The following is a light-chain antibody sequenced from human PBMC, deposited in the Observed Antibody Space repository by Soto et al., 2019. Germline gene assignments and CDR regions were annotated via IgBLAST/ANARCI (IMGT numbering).Light chain of an antibody. CDR3: QQYYSYPKT. CDR1: QGISSY. V-gene: IGKV1-8*01. J-gene: IGKJ1*01. CDR2: AAS. Sequence: AIRMTQSPSSLSASTGDRVTITCRASQGISSYLAWYQQKPGKAPKLLIYAASTLQSGVPSRFSGSGAGTDFTLTIGCLQSEDCATYYCQQYYSYPKTFGLGAEVEIK.